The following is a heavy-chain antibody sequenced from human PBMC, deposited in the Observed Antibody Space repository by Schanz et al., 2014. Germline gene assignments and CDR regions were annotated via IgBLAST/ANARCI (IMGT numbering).Heavy chain of an antibody. CDR2: MNESHSTI. CDR1: GFSFSSYA. Sequence: EVQLLESGGGLVEPGGSLRLSCAASGFSFSSYAMGWVRQARGKGLEWVSAMNESHSTIYYADSVRGRFTISRDNAENTLFLQMDSLRAEDTAVYFCAKKVPAYNPFDSWGQGTLVTASS. V-gene: IGHV3-23*01. J-gene: IGHJ4*02. CDR3: AKKVPAYNPFDS. D-gene: IGHD1-1*01.